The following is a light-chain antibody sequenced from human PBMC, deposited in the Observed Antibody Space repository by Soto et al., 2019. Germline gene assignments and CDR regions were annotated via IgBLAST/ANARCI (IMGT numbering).Light chain of an antibody. CDR3: QQYNNWLGT. CDR2: GAS. CDR1: QSVSRNY. Sequence: EIVLTQSPATLSLSPGERATLSCGASQSVSRNYLAWYQHKPGQAPRLLIYGASTRATGIPARFSGSGSGTEFTLTISSLQSEDFAVYYCQQYNNWLGTFGQGTKVDIK. V-gene: IGKV3-15*01. J-gene: IGKJ1*01.